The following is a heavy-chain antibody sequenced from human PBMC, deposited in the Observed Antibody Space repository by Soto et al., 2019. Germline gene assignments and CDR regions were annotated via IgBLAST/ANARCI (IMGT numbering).Heavy chain of an antibody. CDR3: SADLPDWGAYAFDY. V-gene: IGHV3-15*07. CDR2: VKSSVNGGAK. Sequence: EVQLVESGGGLVKPGGSLRLSCAASGFTFKGAWMNWVRQAPGKGLEWVGRVKSSVNGGAKDYAAPVKGRFTISRDDSKNMLYLQMNGLITEDTAFYYCSADLPDWGAYAFDYWGQGTLVTVSS. J-gene: IGHJ4*02. D-gene: IGHD3-16*01. CDR1: GFTFKGAW.